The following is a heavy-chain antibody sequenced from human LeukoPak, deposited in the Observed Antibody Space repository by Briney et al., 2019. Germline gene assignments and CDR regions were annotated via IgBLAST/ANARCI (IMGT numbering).Heavy chain of an antibody. Sequence: GGSLRLSCAASGFTFSSYAMSWVRQAPGKELEWVSGISGGGGSTYYADSVKGRLTISRDNSKNTLYLQMNSLRAEDTAVYYCAKGDSGSYQYYFDYWGQGTLVTVSS. CDR2: ISGGGGST. J-gene: IGHJ4*02. CDR3: AKGDSGSYQYYFDY. D-gene: IGHD1-26*01. CDR1: GFTFSSYA. V-gene: IGHV3-23*01.